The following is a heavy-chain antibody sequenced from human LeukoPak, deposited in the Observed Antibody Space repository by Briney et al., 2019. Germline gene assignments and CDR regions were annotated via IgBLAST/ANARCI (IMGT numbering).Heavy chain of an antibody. CDR1: GGSLSSYY. CDR2: IYYSGST. Sequence: SETLSLTCTVSGGSLSSYYWSWIRQPPGKGLEWIGYIYYSGSTNYNPSLKSRVTISVDTSKNQFSLKLSSVTAADTAVYYCARVTSLGSAASNDAFDIWGQGTMVTVSS. J-gene: IGHJ3*02. V-gene: IGHV4-59*01. D-gene: IGHD2-15*01. CDR3: ARVTSLGSAASNDAFDI.